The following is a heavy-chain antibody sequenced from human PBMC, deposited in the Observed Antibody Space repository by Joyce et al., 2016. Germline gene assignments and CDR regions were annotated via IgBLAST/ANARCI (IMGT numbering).Heavy chain of an antibody. D-gene: IGHD1-26*01. Sequence: QVQLVQSGAEVKKPGASVKVSCKASGYTFSGDYMHWVRQAPGQGLEWMGWIDHHTGDTNYAQRFQGRVTLTRDTSINTAYMELRNLRSDDTAVYYCARDPGVGDYWGQGTLVIVSS. V-gene: IGHV1-2*02. CDR3: ARDPGVGDY. CDR1: GYTFSGDY. J-gene: IGHJ4*02. CDR2: IDHHTGDT.